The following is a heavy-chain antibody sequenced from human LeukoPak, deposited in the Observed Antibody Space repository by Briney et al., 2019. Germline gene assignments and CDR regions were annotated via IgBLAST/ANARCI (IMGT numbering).Heavy chain of an antibody. CDR2: INHSGST. CDR1: GFTVSSNY. Sequence: GSLRLSCAASGFTVSSNYMSWVRQPPGKGLEWIGEINHSGSTTNHKPSLKSRVTMSVDTSKNQFSLKMTSVTAADTAVYYCARKSGYARDYWGQGTLVIVSS. J-gene: IGHJ4*02. D-gene: IGHD5-12*01. V-gene: IGHV4-34*01. CDR3: ARKSGYARDY.